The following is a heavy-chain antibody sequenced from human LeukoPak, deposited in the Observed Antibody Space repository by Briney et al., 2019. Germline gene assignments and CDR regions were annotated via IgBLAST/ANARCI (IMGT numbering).Heavy chain of an antibody. D-gene: IGHD6-19*01. J-gene: IGHJ5*02. CDR2: IYYSGST. Sequence: SETLSLTCTVSGGSISSSSYYWGWIRQPPGKGLEWIGSIYYSGSTYYNPSLKSRVTISVDTSKSQFSLKLSSVTAADTAVYYCARAIAVAGNWFDPWGQGTLVTVSS. V-gene: IGHV4-39*01. CDR1: GGSISSSSYY. CDR3: ARAIAVAGNWFDP.